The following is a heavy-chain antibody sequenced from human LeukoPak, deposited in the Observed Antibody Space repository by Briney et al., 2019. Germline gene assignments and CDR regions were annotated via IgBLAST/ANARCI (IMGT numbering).Heavy chain of an antibody. CDR1: GFTFSSYS. V-gene: IGHV3-21*01. J-gene: IGHJ4*02. CDR2: ISSSSSYI. Sequence: GGSLRLSCAASGFTFSSYSMNWVRQAPGKGLEWVSSISSSSSYIYYADSVKGRFTISRGNAKNSLYLQMNSLRAEDTAVYYCARGQPTWIQLAQEWYFDYWGQGTLVTVSS. CDR3: ARGQPTWIQLAQEWYFDY. D-gene: IGHD5-18*01.